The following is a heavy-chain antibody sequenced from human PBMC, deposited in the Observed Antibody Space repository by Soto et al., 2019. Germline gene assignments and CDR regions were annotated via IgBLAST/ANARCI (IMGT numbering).Heavy chain of an antibody. CDR2: ISAYNGNT. CDR3: ARYSSPPTNYYYYYGMDV. V-gene: IGHV1-18*01. CDR1: GYTFTSYG. D-gene: IGHD6-19*01. Sequence: QVQLVQSGAEVKKPGASVKVSCKASGYTFTSYGISWVRQAPGQGLEWMGWISAYNGNTNYAQKLQGRVTMPTDTSTSTAYMEPRSLTSDDTAVYYCARYSSPPTNYYYYYGMDVWGQGTTVTVSS. J-gene: IGHJ6*02.